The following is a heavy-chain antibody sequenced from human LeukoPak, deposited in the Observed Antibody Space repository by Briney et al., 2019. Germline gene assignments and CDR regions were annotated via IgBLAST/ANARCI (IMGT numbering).Heavy chain of an antibody. V-gene: IGHV4-59*02. CDR3: ARARYANAWSAFVI. J-gene: IGHJ3*02. CDR2: LSHSGSS. Sequence: SETLSLTCSVSGGSVSSYYLSWIRRPPGRGLEWIAYLSHSGSSDSNPSLTSRVTTLVDTSKNQFSLKLTSVTAADTAVYYCARARYANAWSAFVIWGHGTMVTVSS. D-gene: IGHD2-2*01. CDR1: GGSVSSYY.